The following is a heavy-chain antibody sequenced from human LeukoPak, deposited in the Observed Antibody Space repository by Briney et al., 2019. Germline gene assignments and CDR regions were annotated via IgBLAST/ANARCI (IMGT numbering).Heavy chain of an antibody. J-gene: IGHJ6*02. V-gene: IGHV3-7*01. CDR3: ARQMVRGSGYYYYGMDV. CDR1: GFTFSSYS. D-gene: IGHD3-10*01. Sequence: GGSLRLSCAASGFTFSSYSMNWVRQAPGKGLEWVANIKQDGSEKYYVDSVKGRCTISRDNAKNSLYLQMSSLRAEDTAVYYCARQMVRGSGYYYYGMDVWGQGTTVTVSS. CDR2: IKQDGSEK.